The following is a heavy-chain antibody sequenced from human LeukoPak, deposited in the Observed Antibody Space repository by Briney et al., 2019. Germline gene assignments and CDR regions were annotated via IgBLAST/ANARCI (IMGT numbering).Heavy chain of an antibody. CDR2: INPNSGGT. D-gene: IGHD3-3*01. CDR3: ARAIGTIFGVVIRDYYYNYMDV. V-gene: IGHV1-2*02. J-gene: IGHJ6*03. CDR1: GYTFTSYG. Sequence: ASVKVSCKASGYTFTSYGISWVRQAPGQGHEWMGWINPNSGGTNYAQKFQGRVTMTRDTSISTAYMELSRLRSDDTAVYYCARAIGTIFGVVIRDYYYNYMDVWGKGTTVTVPS.